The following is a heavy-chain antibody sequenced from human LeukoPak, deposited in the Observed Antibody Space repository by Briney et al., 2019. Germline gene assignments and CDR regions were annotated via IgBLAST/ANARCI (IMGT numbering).Heavy chain of an antibody. J-gene: IGHJ5*02. CDR2: ISAYNGNT. CDR3: ARSESIRKYNWNYYWFDP. D-gene: IGHD1-7*01. Sequence: ASVKVSCKASGYTFTSYGISWVRQAPGQGLEWMGWISAYNGNTNYAQKLQGRVTMTTDTSTSTAYMELRSLRSEDTAVYYCARSESIRKYNWNYYWFDPWGQGTLVTVSS. CDR1: GYTFTSYG. V-gene: IGHV1-18*01.